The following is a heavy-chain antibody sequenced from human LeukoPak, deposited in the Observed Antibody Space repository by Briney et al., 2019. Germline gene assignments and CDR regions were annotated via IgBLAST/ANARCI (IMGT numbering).Heavy chain of an antibody. CDR1: GYTFTNYW. V-gene: IGHV5-51*01. CDR2: IYPGDSDT. Sequence: GESLKISCQGSGYTFTNYWIGWVRQMPGKGLGWMGIIYPGDSDTRYSPSFEGQVTISADKSISTAYLQWSSLKASDTAMYYCARYFGSGSYSHYWGQGTLVTVSS. CDR3: ARYFGSGSYSHY. J-gene: IGHJ4*02. D-gene: IGHD3-10*01.